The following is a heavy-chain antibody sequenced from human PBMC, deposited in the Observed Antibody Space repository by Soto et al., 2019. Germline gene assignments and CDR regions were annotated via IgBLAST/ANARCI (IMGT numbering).Heavy chain of an antibody. V-gene: IGHV3-48*03. CDR1: GFTFSSYE. CDR2: IRSSGTTL. D-gene: IGHD2-15*01. J-gene: IGHJ6*02. Sequence: EVQLVESGGGLVQPGGSLRLSCAASGFTFSSYEMNWVRQAPGKGLEWIAYIRSSGTTLYYADSVNGRFTISRDNAMSSLYLQMNSLTAEDTAVYYCAGRDGHNRRKAPYYYYYYGMNVWGQGTTVTVSS. CDR3: AGRDGHNRRKAPYYYYYYGMNV.